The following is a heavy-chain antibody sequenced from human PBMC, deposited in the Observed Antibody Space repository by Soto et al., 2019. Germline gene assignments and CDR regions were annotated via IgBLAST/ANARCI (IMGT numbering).Heavy chain of an antibody. CDR2: VRYSGST. V-gene: IGHV4-30-4*01. Sequence: QVQLRESGPGLVKPSQTLSLTCTVSGASISSGDFVWSWIRQPPGKGLEWTGYVRYSGSTYYNPSLKSRVTISVDTSKTQFSLTLSSVTAADTAVYYCARLGGSVDDWGQGTLVTVS. CDR3: ARLGGSVDD. J-gene: IGHJ4*02. CDR1: GASISSGDFV. D-gene: IGHD1-26*01.